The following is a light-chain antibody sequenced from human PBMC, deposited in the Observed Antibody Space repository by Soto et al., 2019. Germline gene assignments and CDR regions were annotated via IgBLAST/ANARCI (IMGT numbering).Light chain of an antibody. Sequence: AIRMTQSPSSLSASTGDRVTITCRASPGISSYLAWYQQKPGKAPKLLIYAASTLQSGVPSRFSGSGSGTDVTLTISCLQSEDFATYYCQQYYSYPRTFGQGTKVEIK. V-gene: IGKV1-8*01. J-gene: IGKJ1*01. CDR3: QQYYSYPRT. CDR2: AAS. CDR1: PGISSY.